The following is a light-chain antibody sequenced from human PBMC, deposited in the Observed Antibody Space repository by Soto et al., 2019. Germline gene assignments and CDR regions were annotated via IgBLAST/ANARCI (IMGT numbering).Light chain of an antibody. Sequence: DIPSTQSPSSLYASVGDTVTITCRTSQSILTSLNWYQLKPGTAPKLLIYGASRVQSGVPCRFSGSGSGADCSLTVSNLQTEDLATYVCQQSYSPPFTFGPGTRVEIK. CDR2: GAS. V-gene: IGKV1-39*01. CDR3: QQSYSPPFT. CDR1: QSILTS. J-gene: IGKJ3*01.